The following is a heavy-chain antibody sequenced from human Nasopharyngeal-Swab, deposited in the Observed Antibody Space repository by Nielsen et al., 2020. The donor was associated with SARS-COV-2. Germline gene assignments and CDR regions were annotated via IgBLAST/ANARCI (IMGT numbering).Heavy chain of an antibody. CDR2: ISGSDYST. CDR3: AKDRDSGDDSDDYYHYYGMDV. D-gene: IGHD5-12*01. J-gene: IGHJ6*02. V-gene: IGHV3-23*01. CDR1: GFTFNTYA. Sequence: GGSLRLSCAASGFTFNTYAISWVRQDPGKGLEWVSVISGSDYSTKYADSVKGRFTISRDNSKNTVNLQMNSLRAEDTAIYYCAKDRDSGDDSDDYYHYYGMDVWGQGTTVTVSS.